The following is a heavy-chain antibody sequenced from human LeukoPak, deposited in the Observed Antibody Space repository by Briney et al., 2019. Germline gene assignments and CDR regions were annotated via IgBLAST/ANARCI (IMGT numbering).Heavy chain of an antibody. CDR1: GFTFSNYG. J-gene: IGHJ5*02. V-gene: IGHV3-48*01. CDR2: IRSNDGTT. CDR3: VRGQTSLDNWFDP. Sequence: PGGSLRLSCEASGFTFSNYGMNWVRQAPGKGLEWVSYIRSNDGTTHYADSVKGRFTISRDNAKNSPSLQMTSLRADDTAVYYCVRGQTSLDNWFDPWGQGTLVIVSS.